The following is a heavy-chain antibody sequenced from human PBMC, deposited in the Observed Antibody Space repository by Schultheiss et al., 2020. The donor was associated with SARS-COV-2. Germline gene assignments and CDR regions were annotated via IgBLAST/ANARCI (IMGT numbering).Heavy chain of an antibody. J-gene: IGHJ4*02. V-gene: IGHV4-34*01. D-gene: IGHD3-10*01. CDR1: GGSFSGYY. CDR3: ARDGSGSYYKGDFDY. CDR2: INHSGST. Sequence: SETLSLTCAVYGGSFSGYYWSWIRQPPGKGLEWIGEINHSGSTNYNPSLKSRVTISVDTSKNQFSLKLSSVTAADTAVYYCARDGSGSYYKGDFDYWGQGTLVTVSS.